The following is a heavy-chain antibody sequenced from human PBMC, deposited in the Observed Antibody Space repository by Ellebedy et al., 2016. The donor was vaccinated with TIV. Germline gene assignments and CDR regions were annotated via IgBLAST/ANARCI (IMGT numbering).Heavy chain of an antibody. J-gene: IGHJ4*02. D-gene: IGHD6-13*01. CDR1: GFTFATYA. CDR3: EKIRGGGGIAAPTNN. Sequence: GESLKISCEASGFTFATYAMTWVRQAPGKGLEWVSGLTGAGVGTYYADSVKGRFTISRDNSKTTLYLQMNSLRAEDTAVYYCEKIRGGGGIAAPTNNWGQGTLVTVSS. V-gene: IGHV3-23*01. CDR2: LTGAGVGT.